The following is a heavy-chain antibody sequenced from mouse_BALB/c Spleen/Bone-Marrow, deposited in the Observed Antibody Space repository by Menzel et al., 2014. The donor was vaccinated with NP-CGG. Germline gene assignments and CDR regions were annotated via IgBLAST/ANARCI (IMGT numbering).Heavy chain of an antibody. CDR2: IRSKSNNYAT. V-gene: IGHV10-1*02. CDR1: GFTFNTYA. Sequence: DVMLVESGGGLVQPKGSLKLSCAASGFTFNTYAMNWVRQAPGKGLEWVARIRSKSNNYATYYADSVEDRFTISRDDSQSMLYLQMNNLKTEDTAMHYCVRRDSSGPFVYWGQGTLVTVSA. CDR3: VRRDSSGPFVY. J-gene: IGHJ3*01. D-gene: IGHD3-2*01.